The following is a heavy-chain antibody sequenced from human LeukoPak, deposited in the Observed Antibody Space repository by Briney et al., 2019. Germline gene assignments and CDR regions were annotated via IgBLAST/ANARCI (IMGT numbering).Heavy chain of an antibody. V-gene: IGHV1-18*01. CDR3: ARGVDSGSYYVMDY. CDR2: ISAYNGNT. Sequence: ASVKVSCMPSAYFFTSYCISWVRQAAGHGREWMGWISAYNGNTNHAQKLQGTLTMTTDTSTSTAYMELRSLRSDDTAVYYSARGVDSGSYYVMDYWGQGTLVTVSS. D-gene: IGHD1-26*01. CDR1: AYFFTSYC. J-gene: IGHJ4*02.